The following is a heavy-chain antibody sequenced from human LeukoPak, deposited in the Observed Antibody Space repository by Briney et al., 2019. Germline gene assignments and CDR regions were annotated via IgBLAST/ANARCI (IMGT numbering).Heavy chain of an antibody. CDR1: GFTFSSYA. CDR2: ISGSGGST. V-gene: IGHV3-23*01. J-gene: IGHJ6*04. D-gene: IGHD3-9*01. CDR3: AKALLIRYFDWLQPPDYYYYGMDV. Sequence: GGSLRLSCAASGFTFSSYAMSWVRQAPGKGLEWVSAISGSGGSTYYADSVKGRFTISRDNSKNTLYLQMNSLRAEDTAVYYCAKALLIRYFDWLQPPDYYYYGMDVWGKGTTVTVSS.